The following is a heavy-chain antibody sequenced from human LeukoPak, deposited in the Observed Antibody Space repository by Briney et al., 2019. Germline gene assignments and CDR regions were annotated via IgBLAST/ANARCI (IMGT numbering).Heavy chain of an antibody. Sequence: SETLSLTCAVYGGSFSGYYWSWIRQPPGKGLEWIGEINHSGSTNYNPSLKSRVTISVDTSKNQFSLKLSSVTAADTAVYYCARDRGGWYVEYFDYWGQGTLVTVSS. CDR3: ARDRGGWYVEYFDY. CDR1: GGSFSGYY. J-gene: IGHJ4*02. CDR2: INHSGST. D-gene: IGHD6-19*01. V-gene: IGHV4-34*01.